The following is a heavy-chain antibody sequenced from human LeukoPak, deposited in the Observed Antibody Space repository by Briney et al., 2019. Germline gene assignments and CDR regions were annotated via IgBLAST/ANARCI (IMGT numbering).Heavy chain of an antibody. CDR3: ARVTYGSGTYGAFDY. J-gene: IGHJ4*02. CDR1: GFTFSSHG. Sequence: GGSLRLSCAASGFTFSSHGMSWVRQAPGKGLEWVSTISGSGDNTYYADSVKGRFTISRDNSKNTLYLLMNSLRAEDTAVYYCARVTYGSGTYGAFDYWGQGTLVTVSS. CDR2: ISGSGDNT. V-gene: IGHV3-23*01. D-gene: IGHD3-10*01.